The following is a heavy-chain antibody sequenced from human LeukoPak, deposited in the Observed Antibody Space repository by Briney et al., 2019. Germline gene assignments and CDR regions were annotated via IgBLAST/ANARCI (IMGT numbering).Heavy chain of an antibody. CDR2: IKQDGSEK. Sequence: PGGSLRLSCAASGFTFSSYWMSWVRQAPGKGLEWVANIKQDGSEKYYVDSVKGRFTISRDNAKNSLYLQMNSLRAEDTAVYYSWVAAAGNDAFDIWGQGTMVTVSS. CDR1: GFTFSSYW. D-gene: IGHD6-13*01. V-gene: IGHV3-7*01. CDR3: WVAAAGNDAFDI. J-gene: IGHJ3*02.